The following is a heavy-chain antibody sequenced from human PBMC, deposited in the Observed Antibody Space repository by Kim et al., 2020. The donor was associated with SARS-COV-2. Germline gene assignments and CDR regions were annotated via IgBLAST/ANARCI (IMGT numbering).Heavy chain of an antibody. V-gene: IGHV3-49*03. CDR1: GFTFGDYA. CDR3: TRCRYMVRGARMSYAFDI. Sequence: GGSLRLSCTASGFTFGDYAMSWFRQAPGKGLEWVGFIRSKAYGGTTEYAASVKGRFTISRDDSKSIAYLQMNSLKTEDTAVYYCTRCRYMVRGARMSYAFDIWGQGTMVTVSS. J-gene: IGHJ3*02. CDR2: IRSKAYGGTT. D-gene: IGHD3-10*01.